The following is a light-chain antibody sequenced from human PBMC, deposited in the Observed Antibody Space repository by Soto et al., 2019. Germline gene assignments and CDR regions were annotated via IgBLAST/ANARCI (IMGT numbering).Light chain of an antibody. CDR3: QQYYNGRPPVT. CDR2: GAS. CDR1: QSVSTN. J-gene: IGKJ4*01. V-gene: IGKV3-15*01. Sequence: DIVLTQSPATLSVSPGERATLSCRASQSVSTNLAWYQHKLGQAPRLLIYGASTRVTGIPARFSCSGSGTDFTLTISYLKSEDFGIYYCQQYYNGRPPVTFGGGTKVES.